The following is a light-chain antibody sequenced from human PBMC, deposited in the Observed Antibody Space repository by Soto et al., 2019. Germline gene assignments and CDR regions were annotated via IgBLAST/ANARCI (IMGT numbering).Light chain of an antibody. CDR1: SIDFVTYNR. Sequence: QSALAQPPSVSGSPGQSVTISCTGTSIDFVTYNRVSWYQQPPRTAPKLIIYDARNRPSGVPDRFSGSKSGNTASLTISGLQAADEADYYCSLYTSENTDVLGTGTTVNVL. V-gene: IGLV2-18*01. CDR2: DAR. J-gene: IGLJ1*01. CDR3: SLYTSENTDV.